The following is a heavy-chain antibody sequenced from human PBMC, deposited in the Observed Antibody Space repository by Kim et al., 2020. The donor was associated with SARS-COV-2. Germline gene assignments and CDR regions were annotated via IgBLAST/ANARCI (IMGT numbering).Heavy chain of an antibody. CDR3: AKVRGYSGYEDTYYYYGMDV. CDR1: GFTFSSYA. V-gene: IGHV3-23*01. D-gene: IGHD5-12*01. J-gene: IGHJ6*02. CDR2: ISGSGGST. Sequence: GGSLRLSCAASGFTFSSYAMSWVRQAPGKGLEWVSAISGSGGSTYYADSVKGRFTISRDNSKNTLYLQMNSLRAEDTAVYYCAKVRGYSGYEDTYYYYGMDVWGQGTTVTVSS.